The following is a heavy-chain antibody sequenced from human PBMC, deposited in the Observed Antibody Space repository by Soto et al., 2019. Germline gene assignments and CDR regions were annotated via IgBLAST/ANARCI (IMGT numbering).Heavy chain of an antibody. CDR1: GFSLSTSGMC. J-gene: IGHJ4*02. V-gene: IGHV2-70*01. Sequence: SGPTLVNPTQTLTLTCTFSGFSLSTSGMCVSWIRQPPGKALEWLALIDWDDDKYYSTSLKTRLTISKDTSKNQVVLTMTNMDPVDTATYYCARIRYYYDPYYFDYWGQGTLVTVSS. CDR2: IDWDDDK. D-gene: IGHD3-22*01. CDR3: ARIRYYYDPYYFDY.